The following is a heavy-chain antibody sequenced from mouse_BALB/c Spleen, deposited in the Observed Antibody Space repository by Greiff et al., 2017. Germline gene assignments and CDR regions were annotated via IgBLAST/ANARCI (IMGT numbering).Heavy chain of an antibody. Sequence: EVKLVESGGGLVKPGGSLKLSCAASGFAFSSYDMSWVRQTPEKRLEWVAYISSGGGSTYYPDTVKGRFTISRDNAKNTLYLQMSSLKSEDTAMYYCARHGLSYYAMDYWGQGTSVTVSS. CDR2: ISSGGGST. V-gene: IGHV5-12-1*01. J-gene: IGHJ4*01. CDR3: ARHGLSYYAMDY. CDR1: GFAFSSYD.